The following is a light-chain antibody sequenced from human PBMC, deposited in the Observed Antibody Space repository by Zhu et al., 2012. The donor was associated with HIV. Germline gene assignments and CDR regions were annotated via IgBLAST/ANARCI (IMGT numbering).Light chain of an antibody. CDR3: QQYYTPSYN. Sequence: DIQMTQSPSTLSASIGDRVTITCRASQSVYKWLAWYQRKPEKAPKLLIYEASILETGVPSRFSGSGSGTEFTLTISSLQSDDFATYSCQQYYTPSYNFGQGTKLQI. V-gene: IGKV1-5*03. CDR2: EAS. J-gene: IGKJ2*01. CDR1: QSVYKW.